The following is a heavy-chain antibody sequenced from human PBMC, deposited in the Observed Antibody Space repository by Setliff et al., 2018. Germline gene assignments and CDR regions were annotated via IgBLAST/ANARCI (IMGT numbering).Heavy chain of an antibody. V-gene: IGHV3-7*01. CDR2: IKQDGSTK. CDR1: GFSFSRHW. Sequence: GGSLRLSCVVSGFSFSRHWMSWVRQATGKGLEWVADIKQDGSTKYYLDSVKGRFTISRDNAKRSLYLQMNGLRADDTGVYYCVRDDADNYDAFDNWGQGTLVTVSS. CDR3: VRDDADNYDAFDN. D-gene: IGHD3-22*01. J-gene: IGHJ3*02.